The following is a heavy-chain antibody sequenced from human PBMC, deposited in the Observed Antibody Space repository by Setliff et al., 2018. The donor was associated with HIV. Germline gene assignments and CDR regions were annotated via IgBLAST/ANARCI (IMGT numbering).Heavy chain of an antibody. Sequence: PSETLSLTCTVSGGSITSGDYHWSWIRQPPGKGLEWIGYIYYSGSTYYNPSLKSRVTISVDTSRNQFSLKLRSVTAADTAVYYCASEAWTSYRSSSGYYYYYMDVWGKGTTVTVSS. CDR1: GGSITSGDYH. CDR3: ASEAWTSYRSSSGYYYYYMDV. CDR2: IYYSGST. V-gene: IGHV4-30-4*08. D-gene: IGHD6-6*01. J-gene: IGHJ6*03.